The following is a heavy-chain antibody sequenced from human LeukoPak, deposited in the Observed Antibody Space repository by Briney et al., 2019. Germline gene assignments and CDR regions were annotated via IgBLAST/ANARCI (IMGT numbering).Heavy chain of an antibody. D-gene: IGHD3-3*01. Sequence: GGSLRLSCAASGFTFSSYAMHWVRQAPGKGLEWVAVISYDGSNKYYADSVKGRFTISRDNSKNTLYLQMNSLRAEDTAVYYCARGPNYDFWSGIDYWGQGTLVTVSS. CDR1: GFTFSSYA. CDR3: ARGPNYDFWSGIDY. J-gene: IGHJ4*02. CDR2: ISYDGSNK. V-gene: IGHV3-30-3*01.